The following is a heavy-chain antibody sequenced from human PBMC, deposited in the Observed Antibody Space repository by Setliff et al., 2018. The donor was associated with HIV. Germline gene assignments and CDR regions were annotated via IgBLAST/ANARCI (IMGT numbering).Heavy chain of an antibody. CDR2: IIPLLNTS. CDR1: GGNFDTFG. CDR3: ARDRFCGRGGCYEPNWFDP. J-gene: IGHJ5*02. Sequence: AASVKVSCKASGGNFDTFGFSWVRQAPGQGPEWMGGIIPLLNTSTYIQKFRGRVTITADESTATTYLEINNLTSNDSAIYYCARDRFCGRGGCYEPNWFDPWGQGTLVTSPQ. D-gene: IGHD2-15*01. V-gene: IGHV1-69*13.